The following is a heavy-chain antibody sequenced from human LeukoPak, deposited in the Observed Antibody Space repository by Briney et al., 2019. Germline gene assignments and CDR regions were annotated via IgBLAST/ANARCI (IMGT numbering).Heavy chain of an antibody. CDR1: GYTFTNYY. D-gene: IGHD5-18*01. CDR2: INPSGGST. V-gene: IGHV1-46*01. Sequence: ASVKVSCKTSGYTFTNYYIYWVRQAPGHGLEWTGIINPSGGSTNYAQKFQGRVTMTRDTSTNTVSMDLSSLTSDDTAIYYCARDAYRDGSGSSPNWFDPWGQGILVTVSS. CDR3: ARDAYRDGSGSSPNWFDP. J-gene: IGHJ5*02.